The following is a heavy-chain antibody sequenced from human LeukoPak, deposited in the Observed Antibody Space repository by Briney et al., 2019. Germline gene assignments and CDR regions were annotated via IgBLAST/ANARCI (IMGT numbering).Heavy chain of an antibody. CDR3: ARRGYCSGGSCRKTYYFDY. D-gene: IGHD2-15*01. J-gene: IGHJ4*02. V-gene: IGHV3-30*03. CDR1: GFTFSNYG. Sequence: GGSLRLSCAASGFTFSNYGMHWVRQAPGKGLEWVAVISYDDSNKYYADSVKGRFTISRDTSKNTLSLQMNSLEADDTAVYYCARRGYCSGGSCRKTYYFDYWGQGTLVTVSS. CDR2: ISYDDSNK.